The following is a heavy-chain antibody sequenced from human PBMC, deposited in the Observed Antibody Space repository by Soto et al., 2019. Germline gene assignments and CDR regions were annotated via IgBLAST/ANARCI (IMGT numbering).Heavy chain of an antibody. J-gene: IGHJ4*02. CDR2: IYHSGRT. CDR1: GGSMSNGYYY. Sequence: SETLSLTCTVSGGSMSNGYYYWSWVRQNPGKGLEWIGHIYHSGRTYYNPSLKSRVGILVDTSKNQFSLNLNSVTAADTAVYYCARWVEVSLDYFDSWGQGTPVTVSS. V-gene: IGHV4-31*03. D-gene: IGHD1-20*01. CDR3: ARWVEVSLDYFDS.